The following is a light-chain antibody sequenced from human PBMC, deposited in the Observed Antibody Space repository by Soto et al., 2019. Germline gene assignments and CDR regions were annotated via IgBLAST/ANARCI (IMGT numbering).Light chain of an antibody. Sequence: DIQMTQSPSSLSASVEDRVIITCRASQSISNHLNWYQQKPGKAPKLLIFAASSLQSGVPSRFSGSRSGPDFTLTISSLQPEDSETSYCQQSYSSPPTFGQGTKVDIK. CDR3: QQSYSSPPT. V-gene: IGKV1-39*01. CDR2: AAS. J-gene: IGKJ1*01. CDR1: QSISNH.